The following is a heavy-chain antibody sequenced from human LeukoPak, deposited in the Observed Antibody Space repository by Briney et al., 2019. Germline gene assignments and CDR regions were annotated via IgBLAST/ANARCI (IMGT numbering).Heavy chain of an antibody. CDR1: TFTVASNY. CDR3: ARPEIVGATSEGDYYFDY. D-gene: IGHD1-26*01. CDR2: IYQGGST. Sequence: PGGSLRLSCAVSTFTVASNYMSWVRQTPGKGLVWVSDIYQGGSTYYSDSVKGRFTISRDNSKNTLYLQMNSLRAEDTAVYYCARPEIVGATSEGDYYFDYWGQGTLVTVSS. V-gene: IGHV3-66*04. J-gene: IGHJ4*02.